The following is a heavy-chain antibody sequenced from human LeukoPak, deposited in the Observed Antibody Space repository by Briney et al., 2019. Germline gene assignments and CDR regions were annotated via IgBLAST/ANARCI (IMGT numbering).Heavy chain of an antibody. J-gene: IGHJ4*02. CDR3: ARAMARVRFIGGGY. Sequence: GASVKVSCKASGGTFSSYAISWVRQAPGQGLEWMGGIIPIFGTANYAQKFQGRVTITTDESTSTAYMELSSLRSEDTAVYYCARAMARVRFIGGGYWGQGTLVTVSS. V-gene: IGHV1-69*05. D-gene: IGHD3-16*01. CDR2: IIPIFGTA. CDR1: GGTFSSYA.